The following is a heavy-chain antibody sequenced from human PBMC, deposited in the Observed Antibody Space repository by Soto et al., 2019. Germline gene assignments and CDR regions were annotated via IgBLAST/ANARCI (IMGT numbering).Heavy chain of an antibody. J-gene: IGHJ4*02. Sequence: SSETLSLTCTVSGGSISSYYWSWIRQPPGKGLEWIGSIYYRGSANYNPSLQTRVTISLDKSKSQFSLKLNSVTAADSAVYFCARLGGLATISYYFDFWGPAALVTVSS. V-gene: IGHV4-59*08. CDR1: GGSISSYY. CDR3: ARLGGLATISYYFDF. CDR2: IYYRGSA. D-gene: IGHD5-12*01.